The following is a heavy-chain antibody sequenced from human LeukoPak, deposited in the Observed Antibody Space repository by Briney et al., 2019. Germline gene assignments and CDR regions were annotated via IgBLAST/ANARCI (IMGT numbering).Heavy chain of an antibody. CDR2: IYYSGST. CDR1: GGSISSSSYY. J-gene: IGHJ5*02. V-gene: IGHV4-39*07. CDR3: ARTQVAGYCSSTSCLYNWFDP. D-gene: IGHD2-2*01. Sequence: PSETLSLTCTVSGGSISSSSYYWGWIRQPPGKGLEWIGSIYYSGSTYYNPSLKSRVTISVDTSKNQFSLKLSSVTAADTAVYYCARTQVAGYCSSTSCLYNWFDPWGQGTLVTVSS.